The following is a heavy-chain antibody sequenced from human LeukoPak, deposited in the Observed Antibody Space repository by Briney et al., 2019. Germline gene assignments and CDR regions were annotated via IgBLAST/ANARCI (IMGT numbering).Heavy chain of an antibody. D-gene: IGHD6-19*01. Sequence: GSSVKVSCKASGGTFSSYAISWVRQAPGQGVEWMGRIIPILGIANYAQKFQGRVTITADKSTSTAYMELSSLRSEDTAVYYCARDLWYSSGWEFDYWGQGTLVTVSS. CDR3: ARDLWYSSGWEFDY. V-gene: IGHV1-69*04. J-gene: IGHJ4*02. CDR2: IIPILGIA. CDR1: GGTFSSYA.